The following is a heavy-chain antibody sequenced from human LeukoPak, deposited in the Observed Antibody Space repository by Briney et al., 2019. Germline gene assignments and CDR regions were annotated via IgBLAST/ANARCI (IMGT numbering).Heavy chain of an antibody. CDR2: ISSGGSTI. V-gene: IGHV3-48*03. D-gene: IGHD3-22*01. Sequence: HPGGSLRLSCAASGFTFTSYDMNWVRQAPGKGLYWVSYISSGGSTIYYADSVKGRFTISRDNAKNSLYLQMNSLRAEDTAVYYCARSLRRYYYDSSGYYGNFDYWGQGTLVTVSS. CDR1: GFTFTSYD. J-gene: IGHJ4*02. CDR3: ARSLRRYYYDSSGYYGNFDY.